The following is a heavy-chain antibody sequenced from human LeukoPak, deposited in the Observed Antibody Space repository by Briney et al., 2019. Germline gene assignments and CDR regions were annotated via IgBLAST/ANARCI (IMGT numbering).Heavy chain of an antibody. CDR2: ISYDGSKR. CDR3: ARGPGGEIWFGELLYPIDY. J-gene: IGHJ4*02. V-gene: IGHV3-30*04. Sequence: GGSLRLSCAASGFTFITYATRWVRQAPGEGLEWVAVISYDGSKRYYADSVKGRFTISRDNSKNTLYLQMNSLRPEDTAVYYCARGPGGEIWFGELLYPIDYWGQGTLVTVSS. CDR1: GFTFITYA. D-gene: IGHD3-10*01.